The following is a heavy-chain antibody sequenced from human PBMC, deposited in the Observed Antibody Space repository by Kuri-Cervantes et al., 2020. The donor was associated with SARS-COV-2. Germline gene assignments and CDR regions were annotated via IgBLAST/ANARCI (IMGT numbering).Heavy chain of an antibody. CDR2: VYYNGDT. CDR3: ARPERQGEDAFDI. V-gene: IGHV4-39*01. CDR1: GGSISSSSYY. Sequence: SETLSLTCTVSGGSISSSSYYWGWIRQPPGKGLEWLGSVYYNGDTYHNPSLKSRLTVSIVAAKRQFSLRLTSVTAADTAVYFCARPERQGEDAFDIWGQGKMVIVSS. J-gene: IGHJ3*02. D-gene: IGHD1-26*01.